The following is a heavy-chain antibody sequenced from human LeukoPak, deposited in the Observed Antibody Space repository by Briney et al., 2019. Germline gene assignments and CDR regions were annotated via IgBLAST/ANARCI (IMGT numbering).Heavy chain of an antibody. V-gene: IGHV3-21*01. J-gene: IGHJ4*02. CDR2: ISGRSGYI. Sequence: GGSLRLSCASSGFTFSSYSMNWVRQAPGKGLEWVSSISGRSGYIYYADSVKGRFTLSRDIAKNTLYLQMNSLRAEDTAVYYCARLRRDLWGLSFDDWGQGTRVTVSS. D-gene: IGHD3-10*01. CDR3: ARLRRDLWGLSFDD. CDR1: GFTFSSYS.